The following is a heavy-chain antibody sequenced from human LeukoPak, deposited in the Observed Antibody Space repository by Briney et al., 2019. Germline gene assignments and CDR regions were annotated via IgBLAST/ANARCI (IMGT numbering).Heavy chain of an antibody. CDR1: GFTFSDYY. CDR3: ARPANSWELLRFDY. D-gene: IGHD1-26*01. V-gene: IGHV3-11*04. CDR2: ISSSGSTI. J-gene: IGHJ4*02. Sequence: GGSLRLSCAASGFTFSDYYMSWIRQAPGKGLEWVSYISSSGSTIYYADSVKGRFTISRDNAKNSLYLQMNSLRAEDTAVYYCARPANSWELLRFDYWGQGTLVTVSS.